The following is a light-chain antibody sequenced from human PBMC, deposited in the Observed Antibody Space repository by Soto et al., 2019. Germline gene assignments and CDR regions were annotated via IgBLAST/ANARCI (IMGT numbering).Light chain of an antibody. Sequence: IGLTHALATVSITTLEPSPVSFRASQSVSSNLAWYQQKPGQAHRLLIYGASSRATGIPDRFSGSGSGTDFTLTISRLEPEDFAVYYCQQDGRLRLHFGGGTKV. J-gene: IGKJ4*01. CDR3: QQDGRLRLH. V-gene: IGKV3-20*01. CDR2: GAS. CDR1: QSVSSN.